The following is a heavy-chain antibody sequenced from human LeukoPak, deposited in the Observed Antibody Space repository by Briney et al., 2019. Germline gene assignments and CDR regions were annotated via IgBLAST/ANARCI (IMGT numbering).Heavy chain of an antibody. CDR3: ARDQGYSYGQTFYFDF. CDR2: VYASGTT. Sequence: SETLSLTCTVSGANINPYYWSWLRQSAEKGLEWIGRVYASGTTKYNPSLNGRVTMSVDMSKNQFFLKPDSVTAADTAIYYCARDQGYSYGQTFYFDFWGQGTRVTVSS. V-gene: IGHV4-4*07. D-gene: IGHD5-18*01. J-gene: IGHJ4*02. CDR1: GANINPYY.